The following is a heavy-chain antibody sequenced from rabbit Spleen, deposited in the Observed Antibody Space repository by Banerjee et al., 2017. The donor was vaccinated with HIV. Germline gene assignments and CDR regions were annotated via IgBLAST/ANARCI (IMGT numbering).Heavy chain of an antibody. Sequence: QEQLEESGGGLVKPEGSLTLTCKASGFSFSDRDVMCWVRQAPGKGLEWIACINTATGKAVYANWAKGRFTIPKTSSTTVTLQMTSLTGADTATYFCARIYGEYTGDFWYKLWGPGTLVTVS. CDR2: INTATGKA. J-gene: IGHJ4*01. D-gene: IGHD2-1*01. CDR1: GFSFSDRDV. V-gene: IGHV1S45*01. CDR3: ARIYGEYTGDFWYKL.